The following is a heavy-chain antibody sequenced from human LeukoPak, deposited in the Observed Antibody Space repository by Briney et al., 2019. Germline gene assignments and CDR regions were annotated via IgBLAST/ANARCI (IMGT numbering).Heavy chain of an antibody. CDR3: GRAMDV. V-gene: IGHV3-7*05. CDR1: GFILSNYW. Sequence: QSGGSLRLSCAASGFILSNYWMNWVRQAPGKGLEWVANIKQDGSEQYYVDSVKGRLTISRDNAKNALYLQMNSLRAEDTAVYYCGRAMDVWGQGTTVTVSS. J-gene: IGHJ6*02. CDR2: IKQDGSEQ.